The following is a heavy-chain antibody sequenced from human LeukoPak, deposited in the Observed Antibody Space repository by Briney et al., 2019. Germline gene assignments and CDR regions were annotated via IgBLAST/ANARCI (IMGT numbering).Heavy chain of an antibody. J-gene: IGHJ6*03. CDR3: ASLTTTSGWRSYYYYYMDV. CDR1: GGSISSGDYY. D-gene: IGHD6-19*01. Sequence: SETLSLTCTVSGGSISSGDYYWSWIRQPPGKGLEWIGYIYYSGSTYYNPSLKSRVTISVDTSKNQFSLKLSSVTAVDTAVYYCASLTTTSGWRSYYYYYMDVWGKGTTVTVSS. CDR2: IYYSGST. V-gene: IGHV4-30-4*08.